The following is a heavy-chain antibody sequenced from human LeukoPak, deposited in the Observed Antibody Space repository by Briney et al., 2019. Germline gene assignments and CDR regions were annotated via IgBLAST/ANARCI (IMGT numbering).Heavy chain of an antibody. CDR3: ARDRYILTGYYYFDY. J-gene: IGHJ4*02. V-gene: IGHV3-11*06. D-gene: IGHD3-9*01. CDR2: ISSSSSYI. Sequence: PGGSLRLSCAASGFTSSDYYMSWIRQAPGKGLEWVSYISSSSSYINYADSVKGRFTISRDNAKNSLYLQMNSLRAEDTAAYYCARDRYILTGYYYFDYWGQGTLVTVSS. CDR1: GFTSSDYY.